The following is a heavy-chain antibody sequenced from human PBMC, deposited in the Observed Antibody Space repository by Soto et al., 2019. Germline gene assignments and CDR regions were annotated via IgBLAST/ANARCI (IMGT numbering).Heavy chain of an antibody. J-gene: IGHJ4*02. CDR1: GYTFTSYY. Sequence: QVQLVQSGAEVKKPGASVKVSCKASGYTFTSYYMHWVRQGPGQGLEWMGIINPSGGSTSYAQKLQGRVTMTRDTSTTTAYMELSSLRSEDTAVYYCASSGADWSHLGVDYWGQGTLVTVSS. V-gene: IGHV1-46*01. CDR3: ASSGADWSHLGVDY. D-gene: IGHD3-9*01. CDR2: INPSGGST.